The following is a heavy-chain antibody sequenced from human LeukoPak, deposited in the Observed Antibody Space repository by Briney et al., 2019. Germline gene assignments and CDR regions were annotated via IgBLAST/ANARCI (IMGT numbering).Heavy chain of an antibody. CDR2: ISDSGDGT. J-gene: IGHJ4*02. V-gene: IGHV3-23*01. CDR1: GFTFSSYA. Sequence: GGSLRLSCAASGFTFSSYAMSWVRQAPGKGLEWVSAISDSGDGTFYADSVKGRVTISRDTSKNTLYLQMNSLRAEDTALYYCAKDGTRWAFDYWGQGTLVTVSS. D-gene: IGHD4-23*01. CDR3: AKDGTRWAFDY.